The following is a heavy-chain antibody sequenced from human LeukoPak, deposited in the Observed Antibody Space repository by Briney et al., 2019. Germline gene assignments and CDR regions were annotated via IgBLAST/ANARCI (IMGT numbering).Heavy chain of an antibody. CDR1: GYTFTSYA. CDR2: INAGNGNT. D-gene: IGHD2-2*01. Sequence: ASVKVSCKASGYTFTSYAMHWVRQAPGQRLEWMGWINAGNGNTKYSQKFQGRVTITRDTSASTAYMELSSRRSEDTAVYYCAREGDIVVVPAGYLDYWGQGTLVTVSS. V-gene: IGHV1-3*01. J-gene: IGHJ4*02. CDR3: AREGDIVVVPAGYLDY.